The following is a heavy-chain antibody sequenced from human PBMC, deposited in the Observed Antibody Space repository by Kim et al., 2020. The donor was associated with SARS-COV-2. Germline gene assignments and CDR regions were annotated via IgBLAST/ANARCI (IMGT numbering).Heavy chain of an antibody. CDR2: TI. CDR3: AISRFFGWLSY. J-gene: IGHJ4*02. Sequence: TIDYAADVKGRFTISRDNAKNSRYLQMNSLRAEDTAVYFCAISRFFGWLSYWGQGTLVTVSS. V-gene: IGHV3-11*01. D-gene: IGHD3-9*01.